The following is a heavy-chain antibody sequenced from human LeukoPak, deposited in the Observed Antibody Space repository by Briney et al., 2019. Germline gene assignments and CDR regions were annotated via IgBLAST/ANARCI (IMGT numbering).Heavy chain of an antibody. V-gene: IGHV3-21*01. CDR2: ITSTGIYI. J-gene: IGHJ6*03. D-gene: IGHD7-27*01. CDR1: GFSFSTYT. Sequence: GGSLRLSCAASGFSFSTYTMNWVRQAPGKGLEWVSSITSTGIYIYYADSVKGRFTISRDNAKNSLYLQMNSLRAEDTAVYYCANYPRAGEEEAGNWDYYYYMDVWGKGTTVTISS. CDR3: ANYPRAGEEEAGNWDYYYYMDV.